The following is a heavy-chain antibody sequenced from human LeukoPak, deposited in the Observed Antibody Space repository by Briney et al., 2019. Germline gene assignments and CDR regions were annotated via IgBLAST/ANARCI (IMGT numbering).Heavy chain of an antibody. J-gene: IGHJ4*02. CDR2: IYYSGST. V-gene: IGHV4-39*02. CDR3: ARAGYYYDSSGYVLDY. D-gene: IGHD3-22*01. CDR1: GVSISGSSYY. Sequence: SETLSLTCTVSGVSISGSSYYWGWIRQPPGKGLEWIGSIYYSGSTYYNPSLKSRVTISVDTSKNQFSLKLSSVTAADTAVYYCARAGYYYDSSGYVLDYWGQGTLVTVSS.